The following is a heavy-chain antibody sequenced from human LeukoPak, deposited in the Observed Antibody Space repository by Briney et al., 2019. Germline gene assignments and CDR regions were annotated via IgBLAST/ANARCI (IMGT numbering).Heavy chain of an antibody. CDR2: IFPGDSNT. D-gene: IGHD5-12*01. V-gene: IGHV5-51*01. J-gene: IGHJ4*02. Sequence: LGESLKISCQASGYSFNSYWIGWVRQMPGKGLEWMGIIFPGDSNTRYSPTFQGQVTMSVDMSTSTAYLQWSSLRASDIAIYYCARVMGYDLRGGFDYWGQGTPVTVSS. CDR1: GYSFNSYW. CDR3: ARVMGYDLRGGFDY.